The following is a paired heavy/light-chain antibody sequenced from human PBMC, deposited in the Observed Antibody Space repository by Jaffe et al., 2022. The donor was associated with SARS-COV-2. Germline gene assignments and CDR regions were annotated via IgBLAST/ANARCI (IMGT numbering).Light chain of an antibody. CDR2: DTS. CDR1: QSVNNY. Sequence: EIVLTQSPATLSVSPGERATLSCRASQSVNNYLAWYQQKPGQAPRLLIYDTSSRATGIPARFSGSGSGTDFTLTISSLEPEDFALYYCHQRTNWPITFGQGTRLEIK. V-gene: IGKV3-11*01. CDR3: HQRTNWPIT. J-gene: IGKJ5*01.
Heavy chain of an antibody. V-gene: IGHV1-2*02. J-gene: IGHJ5*02. D-gene: IGHD2-8*01. CDR3: AREGYCTNGVCLHWFDP. CDR1: GYTFTAFY. Sequence: QVQLLQSGAEVKKPGASVKVSCMASGYTFTAFYIHWVRQAPGQRLEWMGWINPSTGDTKHAQNFQGRVTMTRDTSISTAYMELSRLRSDDTAIYFCAREGYCTNGVCLHWFDPWGQGTLVTVSS. CDR2: INPSTGDT.